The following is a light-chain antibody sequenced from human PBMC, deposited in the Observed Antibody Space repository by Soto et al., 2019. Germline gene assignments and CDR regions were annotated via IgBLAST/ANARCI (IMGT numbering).Light chain of an antibody. V-gene: IGKV3-20*01. CDR1: QRVSSNY. Sequence: EIVLTQSPGTLSLSPGDRATLSCRASQRVSSNYLAWYQQKPGQAPRLLIYGASSRATGIPDRFSGSGSGTDFTLTIDRLESEDFAVYFCQQYGDLPWTFGQGTKVDIK. CDR3: QQYGDLPWT. CDR2: GAS. J-gene: IGKJ1*01.